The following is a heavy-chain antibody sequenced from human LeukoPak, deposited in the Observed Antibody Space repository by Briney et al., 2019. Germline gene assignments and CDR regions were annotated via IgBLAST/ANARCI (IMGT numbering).Heavy chain of an antibody. Sequence: GASVKVSCKTPGYTFTGYDINWVRQAPGQGLEWMGWMKSNSGDTHFAQKFQGRVTMTRNTSISTAFMELSSLRSEDTAVYYCARGEYSSSWYPFDNWGQGSLVTVSS. CDR1: GYTFTGYD. CDR2: MKSNSGDT. V-gene: IGHV1-8*01. D-gene: IGHD6-13*01. CDR3: ARGEYSSSWYPFDN. J-gene: IGHJ4*02.